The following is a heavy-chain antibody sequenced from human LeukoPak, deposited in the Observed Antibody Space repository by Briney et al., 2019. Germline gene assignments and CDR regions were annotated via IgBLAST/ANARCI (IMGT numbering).Heavy chain of an antibody. D-gene: IGHD6-19*01. CDR2: MNPNSGKT. V-gene: IGHV1-8*01. Sequence: ASVKVSCKASAYNLSRYDLNWVRQATGQGLEWMGWMNPNSGKTGYARKFQGRVTMTRNTSTGTAYMEVSSLRSEDTAVYYCARGPASSDWGQGTLVTVSS. CDR3: ARGPASSD. J-gene: IGHJ4*02. CDR1: AYNLSRYD.